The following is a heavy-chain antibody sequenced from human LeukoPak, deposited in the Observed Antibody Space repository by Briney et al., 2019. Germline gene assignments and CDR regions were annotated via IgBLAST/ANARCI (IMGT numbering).Heavy chain of an antibody. D-gene: IGHD6-6*01. CDR3: TRVRSSSSKFSYYYYYYMDV. V-gene: IGHV3-49*04. Sequence: TGGSLRLSCAASGFTFSSYSMNWVRQAPGKGLEWVGFIRSKAYGGTTEYAASVKGRFTISRDDSKSIAYLQMNSLKTEDAAVYYCTRVRSSSSKFSYYYYYYMDVWGKGTTVTVSS. CDR2: IRSKAYGGTT. CDR1: GFTFSSYS. J-gene: IGHJ6*03.